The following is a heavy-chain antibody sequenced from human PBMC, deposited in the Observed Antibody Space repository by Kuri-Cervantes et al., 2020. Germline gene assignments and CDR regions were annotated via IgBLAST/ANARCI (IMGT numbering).Heavy chain of an antibody. CDR1: GYTFTSYY. D-gene: IGHD4-17*01. J-gene: IGHJ6*02. V-gene: IGHV1-8*02. Sequence: ASVKVSCKASGYTFTSYYMHWVRQATGQGLEWMGWMNPNSGNTGYAQKFQGRVTMTRNTSISTAYMELSSLRSEDTAVYYCATLKLRRSTVTTSYYYYGMDVWGQGTTVTVSS. CDR2: MNPNSGNT. CDR3: ATLKLRRSTVTTSYYYYGMDV.